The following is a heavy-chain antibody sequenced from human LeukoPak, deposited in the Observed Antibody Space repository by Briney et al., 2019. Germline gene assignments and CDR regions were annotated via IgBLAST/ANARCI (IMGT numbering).Heavy chain of an antibody. CDR1: GFTFSTNA. V-gene: IGHV3-23*01. CDR3: AKTGSSVTALNWFDP. J-gene: IGHJ5*02. D-gene: IGHD3-10*01. CDR2: ISRSGGST. Sequence: GGSLRLSCAASGFTFSTNAMSWVRQAPGKGLEWVSGISRSGGSTYYADSVKGRFTISRDNSKNTLYLQMNSLRGEDTAVYYCAKTGSSVTALNWFDPWGQGTLVNGSS.